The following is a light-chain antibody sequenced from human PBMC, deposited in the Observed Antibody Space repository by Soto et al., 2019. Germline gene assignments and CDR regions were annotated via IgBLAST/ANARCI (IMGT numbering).Light chain of an antibody. V-gene: IGLV1-44*01. Sequence: QSVLTQSPSASGTRGQRVPISCSGSSSNIGSNPVSWYHQLPGTAPQVLIYGNNQRPSGVPDRFSGSKSGTSASLAISGLQSEDEADYYCAAWDDSLNGVVFGGGTKVTVL. CDR1: SSNIGSNP. CDR2: GNN. J-gene: IGLJ3*02. CDR3: AAWDDSLNGVV.